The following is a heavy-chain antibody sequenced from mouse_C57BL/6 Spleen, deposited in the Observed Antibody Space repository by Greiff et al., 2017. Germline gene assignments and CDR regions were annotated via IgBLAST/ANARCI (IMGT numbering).Heavy chain of an antibody. CDR2: ISSGGSYT. V-gene: IGHV5-6*01. D-gene: IGHD1-1*01. J-gene: IGHJ2*01. CDR1: GFTFSSYG. CDR3: ARPYYYGSSYVLYYFDY. Sequence: EVKLMESGGDLVKPGGPLKLSCAASGFTFSSYGMSWVRQTPDKRLEWVATISSGGSYTYYPDSVKGRFTISRDNAKNTLYLQMSSLKSEDTAMYYCARPYYYGSSYVLYYFDYWGQGTTLTVSS.